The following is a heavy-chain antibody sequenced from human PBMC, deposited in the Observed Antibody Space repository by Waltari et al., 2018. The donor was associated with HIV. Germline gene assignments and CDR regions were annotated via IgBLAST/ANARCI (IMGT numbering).Heavy chain of an antibody. J-gene: IGHJ4*02. V-gene: IGHV1-2*02. D-gene: IGHD3-16*02. Sequence: QLQLVQSGAEVKKHGAPVKVTGKASGNTLTGNKIHWGGQAPGQGLEWMGWINPNSGDTNYAQKFQGRVTMTRDTSISTAYMELSRLRSDDTAVYYCASQRLGELSLVDYWGQGTLVTVSS. CDR2: INPNSGDT. CDR1: GNTLTGNK. CDR3: ASQRLGELSLVDY.